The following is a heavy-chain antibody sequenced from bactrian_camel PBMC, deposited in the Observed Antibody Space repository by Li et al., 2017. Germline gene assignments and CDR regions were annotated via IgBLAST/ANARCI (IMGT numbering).Heavy chain of an antibody. CDR1: EYAYTRYV. CDR2: VWLDGSIT. D-gene: IGHD6*01. CDR3: ATGGAEYSSWYVPDYCY. V-gene: IGHV3-2*01. Sequence: HVQLVESGGGSVQAGGSLRLSCTISEYAYTRYVMGWFRQAPGKGLEWVSSVWLDGSITYCASVKGRFTISRDNAKNTVYLQMNSLKSEDTALYYCATGGAEYSSWYVPDYCYWGQETQVTVS. J-gene: IGHJ6*01.